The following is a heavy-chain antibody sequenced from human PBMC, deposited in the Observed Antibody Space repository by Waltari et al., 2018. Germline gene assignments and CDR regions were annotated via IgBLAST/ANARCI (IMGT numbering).Heavy chain of an antibody. CDR3: ARVGWGIGYDY. V-gene: IGHV1-2*06. D-gene: IGHD3-16*01. Sequence: QVQLVPSGAEVKKPGASVKVSCKASGYPFPGYSMHWVRQAPGQGLEWMGRINPNSGGTNYAQKFQGRATMTRDTSISTAYMELSRLRADDTAVYYCARVGWGIGYDYWGQGTLVTVSS. CDR1: GYPFPGYS. CDR2: INPNSGGT. J-gene: IGHJ4*02.